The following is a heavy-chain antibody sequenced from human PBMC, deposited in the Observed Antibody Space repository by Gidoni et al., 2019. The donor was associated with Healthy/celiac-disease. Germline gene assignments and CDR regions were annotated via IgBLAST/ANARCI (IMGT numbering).Heavy chain of an antibody. J-gene: IGHJ4*02. CDR3: ARGQVGYCSSTSCYGGADY. V-gene: IGHV3-30-3*01. D-gene: IGHD2-2*01. CDR2: ISYDGSNK. Sequence: AVISYDGSNKYYADSVKGRFTISRDNSKNTLYLQMHSLRAEDTAVYYCARGQVGYCSSTSCYGGADYWGQGTLVTVSS.